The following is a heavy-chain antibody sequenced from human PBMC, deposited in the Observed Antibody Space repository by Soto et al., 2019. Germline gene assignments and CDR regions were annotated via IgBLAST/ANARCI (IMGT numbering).Heavy chain of an antibody. CDR2: MNPNSGNT. D-gene: IGHD3-10*01. J-gene: IGHJ4*02. CDR1: GYTFTSYD. CDR3: ARGGVFFFAAPTNPFDY. Sequence: ASLNVSCKASGYTFTSYDINCVRQATGQGLEWMGWMNPNSGNTGYAQKFQGRVTMTRNTYISTAYMELSSLRSEDTAVYYCARGGVFFFAAPTNPFDYWGQGTLVTVSS. V-gene: IGHV1-8*01.